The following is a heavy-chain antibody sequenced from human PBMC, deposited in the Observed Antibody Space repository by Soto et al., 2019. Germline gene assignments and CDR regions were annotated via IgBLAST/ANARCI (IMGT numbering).Heavy chain of an antibody. CDR3: ALLGGIVPLQGGVRAEDGFDI. J-gene: IGHJ3*02. V-gene: IGHV3-74*01. CDR2: ISTEGSST. Sequence: ELQLVQSGGGLVQPGGSLRLSCAASGFTFSSYWMNWVRQAPGKGLVGVSRISTEGSSTAYGDSVRGRFTISTDNAKKALYLQMNSLRAEDTPVYYCALLGGIVPLQGGVRAEDGFDIWGQGTMVTVSS. D-gene: IGHD2-8*02. CDR1: GFTFSSYW.